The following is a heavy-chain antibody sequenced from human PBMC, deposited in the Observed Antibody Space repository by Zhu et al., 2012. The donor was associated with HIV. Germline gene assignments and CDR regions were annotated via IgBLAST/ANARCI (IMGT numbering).Heavy chain of an antibody. CDR3: AKQQLARTMYFDY. D-gene: IGHD6-13*01. CDR1: GFTFSSYA. Sequence: EVQLLESGGGMVQPGGSLRLSCAASGFTFSSYAMSWVRQAPGKGLEWVSAISGSGGSTYYADSVKGRFTISRDNSKNTLYLQMNSLRAEDTAVYYCAKQQLARTMYFDYWGQGTLVTVSS. J-gene: IGHJ4*02. V-gene: IGHV3-23*01. CDR2: ISGSGGST.